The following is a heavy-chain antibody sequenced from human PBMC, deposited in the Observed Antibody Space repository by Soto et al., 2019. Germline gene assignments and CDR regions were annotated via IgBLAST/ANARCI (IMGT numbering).Heavy chain of an antibody. J-gene: IGHJ5*02. CDR3: ARDQDGSGTYYFNWFDP. CDR2: INPSGGST. D-gene: IGHD3-10*01. CDR1: GYTFTSYY. V-gene: IGHV1-46*01. Sequence: ASVKVSCKASGYTFTSYYMHWVRQAPGQGLEWMGIINPSGGSTSYAQKFQGRLTLTRDTSTSTIYMELSSLKSEDTAVYYCARDQDGSGTYYFNWFDPWGHGTLVTVSS.